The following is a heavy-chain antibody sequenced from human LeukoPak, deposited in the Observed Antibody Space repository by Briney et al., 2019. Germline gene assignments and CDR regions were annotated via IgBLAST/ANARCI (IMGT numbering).Heavy chain of an antibody. CDR3: ARVQPMFISRPHFDS. V-gene: IGHV4-34*01. D-gene: IGHD6-13*01. CDR2: INHSGST. J-gene: IGHJ4*02. CDR1: GGSFSGYY. Sequence: SETLSLTCAVYGGSFSGYYWSWIRQPPGKGLEWIGEINHSGSTNYNPSLKSRVTISVDTSKNQFSLKLNSVTAADTAVYYCARVQPMFISRPHFDSWGQGTLVTVSS.